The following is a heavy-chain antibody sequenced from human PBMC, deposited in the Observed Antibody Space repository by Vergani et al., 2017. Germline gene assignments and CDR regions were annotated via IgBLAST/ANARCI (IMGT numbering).Heavy chain of an antibody. D-gene: IGHD6-19*01. V-gene: IGHV3-30*18. CDR3: AKVGGGSSGWRPHFPGAFDI. J-gene: IGHJ3*02. CDR2: ISYDGSNK. CDR1: GFTFSSYG. Sequence: QVQLVESGGGVVQPGRSLRLSCAASGFTFSSYGMHWVRQAPGKGLEWVAVISYDGSNKYYADSVKGRFTISRDNSKNTLYLQMNSLRAEDTAVYYCAKVGGGSSGWRPHFPGAFDIWGQGTMVTVSS.